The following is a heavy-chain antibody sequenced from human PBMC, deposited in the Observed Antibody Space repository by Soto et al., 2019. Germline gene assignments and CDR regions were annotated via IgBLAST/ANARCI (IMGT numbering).Heavy chain of an antibody. V-gene: IGHV1-69*13. CDR2: IIPIFGTA. CDR1: GGTFSSYA. Sequence: GASVKVSCKASGGTFSSYAISWVRQAPGQGLEWMGGIIPIFGTANYAQKFQGRVTITADESTSTAYMELSSLRSEDTAVYYCAVGPVTTGGYYFDYWGQGTLVTVSS. J-gene: IGHJ4*02. CDR3: AVGPVTTGGYYFDY. D-gene: IGHD4-17*01.